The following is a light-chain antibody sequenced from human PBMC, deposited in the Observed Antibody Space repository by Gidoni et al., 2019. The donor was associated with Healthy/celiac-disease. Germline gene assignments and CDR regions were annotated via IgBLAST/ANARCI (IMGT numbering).Light chain of an antibody. V-gene: IGKV3-20*01. CDR1: QLVSSSH. Sequence: EIVLTQSPGTLSLSPGERATLSCRASQLVSSSHLAWYQQKPGKAHMLLIYGESSRDPGIPDRFSGSGSSTDFTLTISRLEPEDFAVYYCQQYGSSPITFGQGTRLEIK. CDR2: GES. CDR3: QQYGSSPIT. J-gene: IGKJ5*01.